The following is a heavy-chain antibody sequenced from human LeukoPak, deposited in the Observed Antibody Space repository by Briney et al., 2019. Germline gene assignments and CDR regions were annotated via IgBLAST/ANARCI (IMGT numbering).Heavy chain of an antibody. V-gene: IGHV4-38-2*02. J-gene: IGHJ4*02. CDR2: MYHSGDT. CDR1: GYSISSGYY. Sequence: SETLSLTCIVSGYSISSGYYWGWVRQPPGKGLEWIGNMYHSGDTYYNPSLKSRVTISLDTSKNQFSLKLSSVTAADTAVYYCARHTGPGVNPYFDYWGQGTLVTVSS. CDR3: ARHTGPGVNPYFDY. D-gene: IGHD1-14*01.